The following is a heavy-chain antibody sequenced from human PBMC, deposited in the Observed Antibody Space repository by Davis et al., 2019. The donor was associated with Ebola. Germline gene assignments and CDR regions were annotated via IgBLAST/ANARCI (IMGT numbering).Heavy chain of an antibody. CDR1: GFVFSDFS. Sequence: PGGSLRLSCAASGFVFSDFSMNWVRQAPGKGLEWITSITKGSDAIHYADSVKGRFTVSRDNAKNSVFLQMSSLRDEDSAVYYCARDRFFAFDFWSQGVHVSVSS. CDR2: ITKGSDAI. J-gene: IGHJ4*02. V-gene: IGHV3-48*02. CDR3: ARDRFFAFDF. D-gene: IGHD3/OR15-3a*01.